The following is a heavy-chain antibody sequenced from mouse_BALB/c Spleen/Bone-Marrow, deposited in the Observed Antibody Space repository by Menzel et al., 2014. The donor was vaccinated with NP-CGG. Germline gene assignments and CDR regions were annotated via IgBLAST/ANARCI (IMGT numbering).Heavy chain of an antibody. V-gene: IGHV1S81*02. CDR3: TRYTYGDYPYYYAMDY. CDR2: INPSNGGT. Sequence: VQLQQSGAELVKPGASVKLSCKASGYTFTSYYMYWVKQRPEQGLEWIGGINPSNGGTNFNEKFKSKATLTVDKSSSAAYMQLGSLTSEDSAVYYCTRYTYGDYPYYYAMDYWGQGTSVTVSS. CDR1: GYTFTSYY. D-gene: IGHD2-13*01. J-gene: IGHJ4*01.